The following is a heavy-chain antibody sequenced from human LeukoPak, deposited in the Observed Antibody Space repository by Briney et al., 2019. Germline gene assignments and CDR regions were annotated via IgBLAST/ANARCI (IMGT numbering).Heavy chain of an antibody. CDR1: GGSISSSNW. CDR3: ARASSFGAFDI. V-gene: IGHV4-4*02. CDR2: IYHSGST. Sequence: SETLSLTCAVSGGSISSSNWWRWVRQPPGKGLGGIGVIYHSGSTNYNPSLKSRVTISVDKSKNQFYLKLSSVTAADTAVYYCARASSFGAFDIWGQGTMVTVSS. D-gene: IGHD6-6*01. J-gene: IGHJ3*02.